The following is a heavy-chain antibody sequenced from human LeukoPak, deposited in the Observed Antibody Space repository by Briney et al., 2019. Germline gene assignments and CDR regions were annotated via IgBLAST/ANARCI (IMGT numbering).Heavy chain of an antibody. Sequence: SETLSLTCAASGGSISSGGYSWSWIRQPPGKGLEWIGYIYHSGSTYYNPSLKSRVTISVERSKNQFSLKLSSVTTTDDAAYYCARGVIGSGANWFDPWGQGTLVTVSS. CDR2: IYHSGST. V-gene: IGHV4-30-2*01. J-gene: IGHJ5*02. D-gene: IGHD2/OR15-2a*01. CDR3: ARGVIGSGANWFDP. CDR1: GGSISSGGYS.